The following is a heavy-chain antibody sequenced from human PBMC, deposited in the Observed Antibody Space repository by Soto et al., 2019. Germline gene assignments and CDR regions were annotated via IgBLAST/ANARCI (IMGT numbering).Heavy chain of an antibody. CDR3: ARDITYYYGSGSYERGYYGMDV. J-gene: IGHJ6*02. D-gene: IGHD3-10*01. CDR1: GGCISSYY. Sequence: SETLSLTCTVSGGCISSYYWSWIRQPPGKGLEWIGYIYYSGSTNYNPSLKSRVTISVDTSKNQFSLKLSSVTAADTAVYYCARDITYYYGSGSYERGYYGMDVWGQGTTVTVSS. V-gene: IGHV4-59*12. CDR2: IYYSGST.